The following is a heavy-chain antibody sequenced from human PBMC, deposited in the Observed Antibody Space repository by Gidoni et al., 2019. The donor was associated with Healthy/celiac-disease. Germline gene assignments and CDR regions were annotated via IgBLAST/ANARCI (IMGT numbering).Heavy chain of an antibody. J-gene: IGHJ6*02. CDR1: GYTFTGYY. Sequence: QVQLVQSGAEVKKPGASVKVSCKASGYTFTGYYMHWVRQAPGQGLEWMGWINPNSGGTNYAQKFQGRVTMTRDTSISTAYMELSRLRSDDTAVYYCAREVPGIAVGDYYYYGMDVWGQGTTVTVSS. CDR2: INPNSGGT. V-gene: IGHV1-2*02. CDR3: AREVPGIAVGDYYYYGMDV. D-gene: IGHD6-19*01.